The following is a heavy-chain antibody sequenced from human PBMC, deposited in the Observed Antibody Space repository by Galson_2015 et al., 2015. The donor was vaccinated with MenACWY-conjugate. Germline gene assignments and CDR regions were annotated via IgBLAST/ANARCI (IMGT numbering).Heavy chain of an antibody. V-gene: IGHV3-48*04. CDR1: GFTFSTYS. CDR2: ITSSSSTI. CDR3: ARDPEPL. D-gene: IGHD1-14*01. Sequence: SLRLSCAGSGFTFSTYSMNWVRRAPGKGLEWVSYITSSSSTIYYADSVKGRFTISRDNAKNSLYLQMNSLRAEDTAVYYCARDPEPLWGQGTMVTVSS. J-gene: IGHJ3*01.